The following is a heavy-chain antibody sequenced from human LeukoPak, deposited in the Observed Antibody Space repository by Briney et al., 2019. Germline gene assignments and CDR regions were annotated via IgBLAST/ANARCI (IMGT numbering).Heavy chain of an antibody. V-gene: IGHV1-8*01. J-gene: IGHJ5*02. Sequence: ASVKVSCKASGYSFTTNDINWVRQATGQGLEWLGWINPNSGNAGYAQKFRGRVSMTRDTSISTVYLELSSLKFEDTAVYYCARGFSAGGWFDPWGQGTLVTVSS. D-gene: IGHD3-10*01. CDR3: ARGFSAGGWFDP. CDR1: GYSFTTND. CDR2: INPNSGNA.